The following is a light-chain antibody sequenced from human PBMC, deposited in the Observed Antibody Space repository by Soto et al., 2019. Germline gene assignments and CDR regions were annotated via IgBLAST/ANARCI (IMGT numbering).Light chain of an antibody. CDR1: QSISNY. V-gene: IGKV1-39*01. CDR3: QQSYHTPLT. J-gene: IGKJ4*01. Sequence: DIEMTQSPSSLSASLGDRVTITCRASQSISNYLNWYQHKPGKAPKLLIYAASSLQSGVPTRFSGSGSGTDITLTISSLQPEDFATYYCQQSYHTPLTFGGGTKVEIK. CDR2: AAS.